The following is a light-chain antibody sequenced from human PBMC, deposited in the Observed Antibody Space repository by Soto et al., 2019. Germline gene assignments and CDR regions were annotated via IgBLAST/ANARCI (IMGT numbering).Light chain of an antibody. V-gene: IGKV1-5*01. Sequence: DIQMTQSPSTLSASVGDRVTITCRASQSILTWLAWYQQKPGKAPKLLIYDASNLQSGVPSRFSGSVSGTEFTLTISSLQPDDFAVYYCQQYGSSPPMYTFGQGTKLEIK. CDR1: QSILTW. J-gene: IGKJ2*01. CDR3: QQYGSSPPMYT. CDR2: DAS.